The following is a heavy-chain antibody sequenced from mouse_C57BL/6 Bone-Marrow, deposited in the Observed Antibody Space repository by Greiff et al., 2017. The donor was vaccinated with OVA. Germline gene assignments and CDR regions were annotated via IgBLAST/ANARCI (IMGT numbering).Heavy chain of an antibody. Sequence: VQLQQSGPELVKPGASVKISCKASGYSFTGYYMNWVKQSPEKSLEWIGEINPSTGGTTYNQKFKAKATLTVDKSSSTAYMQLKSLTSEDSAVYDCARKGHSSGYLYYFDYWGQGTTLTVSS. D-gene: IGHD3-2*02. V-gene: IGHV1-42*01. CDR2: INPSTGGT. CDR1: GYSFTGYY. J-gene: IGHJ2*01. CDR3: ARKGHSSGYLYYFDY.